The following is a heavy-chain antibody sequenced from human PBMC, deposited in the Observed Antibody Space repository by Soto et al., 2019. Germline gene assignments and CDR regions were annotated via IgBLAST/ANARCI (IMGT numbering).Heavy chain of an antibody. CDR2: IYTSGST. CDR3: ARDLKFGQADY. V-gene: IGHV4-4*07. D-gene: IGHD3-10*01. J-gene: IGHJ4*02. CDR1: GGSISSHY. Sequence: SETLSLTCPVSGGSISSHYWTWIRQPSGKGLEWIGRIYTSGSTNYNPSLKSRVTLSVDTSKNQFSLKLISVTAADTAVYYCARDLKFGQADYWGQGAHVTVSS.